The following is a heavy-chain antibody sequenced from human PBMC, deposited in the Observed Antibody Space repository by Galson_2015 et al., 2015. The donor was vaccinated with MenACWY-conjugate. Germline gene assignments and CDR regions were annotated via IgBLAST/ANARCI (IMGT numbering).Heavy chain of an antibody. V-gene: IGHV3-74*01. CDR1: GFIFNTSS. CDR3: AKTRGASFYFDS. D-gene: IGHD1-26*01. CDR2: TNPGGSRT. J-gene: IGHJ4*02. Sequence: SLSLSCAASGFIFNTSSLHWVRHAPGNGLVWVSRTNPGGSRTPYADSAKDPFTISRHTAQHTLYLQMNSLRPEDTAVFYCAKTRGASFYFDSWGQGTLVTVSS.